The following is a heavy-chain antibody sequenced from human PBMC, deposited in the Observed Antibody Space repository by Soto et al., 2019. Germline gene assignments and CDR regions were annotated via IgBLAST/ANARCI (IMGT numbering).Heavy chain of an antibody. Sequence: GGSLRLSCAASGFTFSSYAMSWVRQAPGKGLEWVSAISGSGGSTYYADSVKGRFTISRDNSKNTLYLQMNSLRAEDTAVYYCAKDPVRYSSSYDPEDTIDYWGQGTLVTVSS. D-gene: IGHD6-6*01. V-gene: IGHV3-23*01. CDR1: GFTFSSYA. CDR3: AKDPVRYSSSYDPEDTIDY. CDR2: ISGSGGST. J-gene: IGHJ4*02.